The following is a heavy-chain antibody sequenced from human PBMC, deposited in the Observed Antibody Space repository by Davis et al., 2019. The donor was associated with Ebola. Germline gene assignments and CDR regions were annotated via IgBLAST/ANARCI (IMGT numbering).Heavy chain of an antibody. D-gene: IGHD2-8*01. V-gene: IGHV3-23*01. CDR2: ISHTGTT. CDR1: GFTFSSYI. J-gene: IGHJ6*04. Sequence: GESLKISCATSGFTFSSYIMSWVRQSPGKGLEWVSTISHTGTTYYSDSVKGRFTVSRDNSKNTLYLQMNSLRAEDTAVYYCAKGESPFCTNGVCSPYYYGMDVWGKGTTVTVSS. CDR3: AKGESPFCTNGVCSPYYYGMDV.